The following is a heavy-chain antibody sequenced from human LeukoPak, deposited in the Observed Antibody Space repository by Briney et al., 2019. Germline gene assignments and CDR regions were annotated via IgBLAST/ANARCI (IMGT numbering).Heavy chain of an antibody. J-gene: IGHJ3*02. V-gene: IGHV3-30*04. Sequence: GGSLRLSCAASGFTFSSYAMHRVRQAPGKGLEWVAVISYDGSNKYYADSVKGRFTISRDNSKNTLYLQMNSLRAEDTAVYYCARSLGFVGASAFDIWGQGTMVTVSS. CDR2: ISYDGSNK. CDR1: GFTFSSYA. D-gene: IGHD1-26*01. CDR3: ARSLGFVGASAFDI.